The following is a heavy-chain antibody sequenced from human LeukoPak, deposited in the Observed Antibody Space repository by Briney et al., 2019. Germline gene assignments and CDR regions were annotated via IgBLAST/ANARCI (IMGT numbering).Heavy chain of an antibody. CDR2: MYYSGST. Sequence: SETLSLTCTVSGDSISSSSYYWGWIRQPPGKGLEWIGSMYYSGSTYYNPSLKSRVTISVDTSKNQFSLKLSSVTAADTAVYYCARGSVPFGYSYGPPVPDWFDPWGQGTLVTVSS. CDR3: ARGSVPFGYSYGPPVPDWFDP. J-gene: IGHJ5*02. CDR1: GDSISSSSYY. V-gene: IGHV4-39*07. D-gene: IGHD5-18*01.